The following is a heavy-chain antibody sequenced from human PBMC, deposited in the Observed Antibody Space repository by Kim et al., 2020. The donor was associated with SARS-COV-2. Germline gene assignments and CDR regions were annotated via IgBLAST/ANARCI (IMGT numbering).Heavy chain of an antibody. D-gene: IGHD3-22*01. J-gene: IGHJ3*02. CDR2: ITGSGGST. CDR1: GFTFSNYS. Sequence: GGSLRLSCAASGFTFSNYSMTWVRQAPGKGLVWVSGITGSGGSTCYADSVKGRFTISRDNSKNSLYLQMNSLRAEDTAVYYCAKDIIYHYDSSGSRAVAWAFDMWGQGTMATVSS. CDR3: AKDIIYHYDSSGSRAVAWAFDM. V-gene: IGHV3-23*01.